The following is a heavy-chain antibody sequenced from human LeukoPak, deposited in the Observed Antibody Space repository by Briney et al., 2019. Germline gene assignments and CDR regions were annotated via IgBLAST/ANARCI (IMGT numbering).Heavy chain of an antibody. CDR3: AGEGHYYDSSGYYYGGEDY. CDR1: GGSISSYY. D-gene: IGHD3-22*01. J-gene: IGHJ4*02. V-gene: IGHV4-4*07. Sequence: SETLSLTCTVSGGSISSYYSSWIRQPAGKGLEWIGRIYTRGSTNYNPSLKSRVTMPVDTSKNQFSLKLSSVTAADTAVYYCAGEGHYYDSSGYYYGGEDYWGQGTLVTVSS. CDR2: IYTRGST.